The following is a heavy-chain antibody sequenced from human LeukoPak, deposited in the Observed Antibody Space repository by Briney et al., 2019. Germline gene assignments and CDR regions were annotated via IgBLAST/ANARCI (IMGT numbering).Heavy chain of an antibody. CDR3: ARGDCSDGICTIDGAFDV. CDR2: TYYRSKWFN. J-gene: IGHJ3*01. CDR1: GDSVSSNSAA. D-gene: IGHD2-15*01. Sequence: SQTLSLTCAISGDSVSSNSAAWNWIRQSPSRGREWLGRTYYRSKWFNEYAPSLRSRLTINPDTPRDQFFLHLNSVTPEDTAVYYCARGDCSDGICTIDGAFDVWGQGTTVTVSS. V-gene: IGHV6-1*01.